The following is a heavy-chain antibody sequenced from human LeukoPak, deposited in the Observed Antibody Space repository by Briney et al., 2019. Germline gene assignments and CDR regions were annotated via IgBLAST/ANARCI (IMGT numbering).Heavy chain of an antibody. CDR3: ARDPGDSSGYYADAFDI. CDR1: AFTFNNYG. J-gene: IGHJ3*02. D-gene: IGHD3-22*01. V-gene: IGHV3-30*02. CDR2: IQFDGNDK. Sequence: GGSLRLSCAASAFTFNNYGMHWVRQAPGKGLEWVAFIQFDGNDKFYADSVKGRFTISRDNSKNTLFLQMNSLRAEDTAVYYCARDPGDSSGYYADAFDIWGQGTTVTVSS.